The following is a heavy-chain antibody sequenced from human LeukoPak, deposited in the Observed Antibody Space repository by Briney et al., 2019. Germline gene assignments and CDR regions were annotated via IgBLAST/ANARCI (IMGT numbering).Heavy chain of an antibody. CDR2: VYFSGDT. CDR1: RGSVTSYY. V-gene: IGHV4-59*02. CDR3: ARDPSHHSGTFDI. D-gene: IGHD2-15*01. Sequence: SETLSLTCTVSRGSVTSYYWSWIRQRPGKGQEWIGDVYFSGDTKYNPSLQSRATISLDTSQNQFSLRLRSVTAADTAVYYCARDPSHHSGTFDIWGQGTMVTVSS. J-gene: IGHJ3*02.